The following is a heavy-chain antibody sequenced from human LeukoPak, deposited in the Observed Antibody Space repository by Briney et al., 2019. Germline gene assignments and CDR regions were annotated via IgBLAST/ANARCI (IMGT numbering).Heavy chain of an antibody. D-gene: IGHD6-19*01. V-gene: IGHV1-2*02. Sequence: ASVKVSCKASGYTFTGYYMHWVRQAPGQGLEWMGWINPNSGGTNYAQKFQGRVTMTRDTSISTAYMELSRLRSEDTAVYYCARATGMKKQWLVQYFDYWGQGTLVTVSS. J-gene: IGHJ4*02. CDR3: ARATGMKKQWLVQYFDY. CDR2: INPNSGGT. CDR1: GYTFTGYY.